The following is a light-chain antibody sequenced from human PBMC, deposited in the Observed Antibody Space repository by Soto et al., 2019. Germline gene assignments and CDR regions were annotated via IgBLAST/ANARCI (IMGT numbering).Light chain of an antibody. CDR3: QQYDNWPSVT. Sequence: EVVMTQSPATLSVSPGERATLSCRASQSGSSNLAWYQQKHGQAPRLLIYGASSRATGIPDRFSGSGSGTDFTLTISRLEPEDFAIYYCQQYDNWPSVTFGGGTKVDIK. CDR2: GAS. CDR1: QSGSSN. J-gene: IGKJ4*01. V-gene: IGKV3D-15*01.